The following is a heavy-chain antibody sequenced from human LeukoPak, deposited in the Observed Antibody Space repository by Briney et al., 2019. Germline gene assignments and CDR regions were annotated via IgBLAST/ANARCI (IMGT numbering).Heavy chain of an antibody. J-gene: IGHJ6*03. Sequence: ASVKVSCKASGYRFSRYGISWVRQAPGQGPEWVGWVSVFNGDTKYAQKFQGRVTVTTEISTDTAYMELSSLRSDDTGVYYCARGHGYYYYMDVWGQGTTVTVS. CDR3: ARGHGYYYYMDV. D-gene: IGHD3-3*01. CDR1: GYRFSRYG. V-gene: IGHV1-18*01. CDR2: VSVFNGDT.